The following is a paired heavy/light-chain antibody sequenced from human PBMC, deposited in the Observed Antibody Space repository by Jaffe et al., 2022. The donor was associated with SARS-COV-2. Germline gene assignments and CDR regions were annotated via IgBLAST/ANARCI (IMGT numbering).Heavy chain of an antibody. Sequence: HVQLQESGPGLVKPSETLSLTCTVSGDSISSNEWWSWVRQTPGKGLQWIGEIYYSGTTNYNPSLKSRVTMSVDTSKNQFSLQLTSVTAADTAIYYCARDLGSNGFFDYWGQGTLVAVSS. CDR1: GDSISSNEW. J-gene: IGHJ4*02. CDR3: ARDLGSNGFFDY. V-gene: IGHV4-4*02. D-gene: IGHD2-8*01. CDR2: IYYSGTT.
Light chain of an antibody. V-gene: IGKV3-20*01. Sequence: EVVLTQSPGTLSLSPGERATFSCRASQSVNSNSLAWYQQKPGQAPRLLISGASTRATGIPDRFSGSGSGTDFTLTITRLEPEDFAVIYCQQYGGSPFLYTFGQGTKLQIK. CDR3: QQYGGSPFLYT. CDR1: QSVNSNS. CDR2: GAS. J-gene: IGKJ2*01.